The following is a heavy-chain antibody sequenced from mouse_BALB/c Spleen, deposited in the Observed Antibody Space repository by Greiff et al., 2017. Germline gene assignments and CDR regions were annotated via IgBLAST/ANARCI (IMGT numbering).Heavy chain of an antibody. CDR3: ARQPITTVVAAHWYFDV. CDR2: ISSGGGST. J-gene: IGHJ1*01. CDR1: GFAFSSYD. Sequence: EVHLVESGGGLVKPGGSLKLSCAASGFAFSSYDMSWVRQTPEKRLEWVAYISSGGGSTYYPDTVKGRFTISRDNAKNTLYLQMSSLKSEDTAMYYCARQPITTVVAAHWYFDVWGAGTTVTVSS. V-gene: IGHV5-12-1*01. D-gene: IGHD1-1*01.